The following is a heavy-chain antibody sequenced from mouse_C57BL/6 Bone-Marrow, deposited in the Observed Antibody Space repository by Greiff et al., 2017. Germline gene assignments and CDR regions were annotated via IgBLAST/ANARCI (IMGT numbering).Heavy chain of an antibody. J-gene: IGHJ3*01. CDR3: AVDGDYVGFAY. CDR1: GYTFTSYW. D-gene: IGHD2-13*01. CDR2: IHPNSGST. Sequence: QVQLQQPGAELVKPGASVKLSCKASGYTFTSYWMHWVKQRPGQGLEWIGMIHPNSGSTNYNEKFKSKATLTVDKSSSTAYMQLSSLTSEDSAVYYCAVDGDYVGFAYWGQGTLVTVSA. V-gene: IGHV1-64*01.